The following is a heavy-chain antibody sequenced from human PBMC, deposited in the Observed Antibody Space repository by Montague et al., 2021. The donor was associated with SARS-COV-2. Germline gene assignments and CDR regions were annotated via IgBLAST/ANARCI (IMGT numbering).Heavy chain of an antibody. V-gene: IGHV4-30-2*06. Sequence: TLSLTCAVSGGSINSGGYSWSWIRQSPGKGLEWIGYILHSGSTYYNPSLWSRVTISVDRSKSQFSLNLTSMTAADTAVYFCARAASPRGAFDVWGRGTVVTVSS. CDR2: ILHSGST. CDR1: GGSINSGGYS. CDR3: ARAASPRGAFDV. D-gene: IGHD3-10*01. J-gene: IGHJ3*01.